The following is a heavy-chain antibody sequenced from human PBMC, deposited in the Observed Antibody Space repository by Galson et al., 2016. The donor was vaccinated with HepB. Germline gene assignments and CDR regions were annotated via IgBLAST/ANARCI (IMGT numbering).Heavy chain of an antibody. J-gene: IGHJ4*02. CDR3: ARDGGSGWSRLW. Sequence: SVKVSCKASGYTFTSYAIHWVRQAPGQRLEWMGWTNNANGNTEYSQSFQGRVTFTRDTSASTVYMELSSLRSEDTAVYYCARDGGSGWSRLWWGQGTLVAVSS. V-gene: IGHV1-3*04. CDR2: TNNANGNT. D-gene: IGHD6-19*01. CDR1: GYTFTSYA.